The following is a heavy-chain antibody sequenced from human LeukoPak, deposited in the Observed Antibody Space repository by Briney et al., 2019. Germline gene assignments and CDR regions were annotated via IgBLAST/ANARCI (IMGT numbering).Heavy chain of an antibody. Sequence: SQTLSLTCSVSGASVSTTAYFWDWIRQPAGEGLEWIGRIYASGNTHYNPSLKSRVTMSLDTSKNQFSLTMNSVTAADSAVYFCASYREAYDLYPHGLDVWGRGTVVTVSS. V-gene: IGHV4-61*02. CDR3: ASYREAYDLYPHGLDV. CDR1: GASVSTTAYF. D-gene: IGHD5-24*01. J-gene: IGHJ3*01. CDR2: IYASGNT.